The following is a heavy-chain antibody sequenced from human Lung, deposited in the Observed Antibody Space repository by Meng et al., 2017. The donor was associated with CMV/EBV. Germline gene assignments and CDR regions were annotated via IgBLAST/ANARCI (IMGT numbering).Heavy chain of an antibody. Sequence: LSCTVSGDSISNYYWSWIRQPPGRGLEWIGYIYYSGGADYNPSLQSRVTISIDTSKKQFSLKVTSVTAADTAVYYCARGTGSGTYLRLSYYYGVDVWGRGTAVTVSS. CDR2: IYYSGGA. CDR3: ARGTGSGTYLRLSYYYGVDV. CDR1: GDSISNYY. V-gene: IGHV4-59*01. D-gene: IGHD3-10*01. J-gene: IGHJ6*01.